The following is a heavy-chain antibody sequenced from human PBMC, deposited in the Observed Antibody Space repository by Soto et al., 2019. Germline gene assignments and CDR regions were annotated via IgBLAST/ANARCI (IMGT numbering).Heavy chain of an antibody. V-gene: IGHV1-46*01. D-gene: IGHD1-26*01. CDR1: GYGFTIYY. CDR2: INPSGGST. Sequence: GASVKVSCKASGYGFTIYYMHRVRHAPGKGLEWMGIINPSGGSTSYAQKFQGRVTMTRDTSTSTVYMELSSLRSEDTAVYYCARGVGRELRYYYYGMDVWGRGATVTVSS. CDR3: ARGVGRELRYYYYGMDV. J-gene: IGHJ6*02.